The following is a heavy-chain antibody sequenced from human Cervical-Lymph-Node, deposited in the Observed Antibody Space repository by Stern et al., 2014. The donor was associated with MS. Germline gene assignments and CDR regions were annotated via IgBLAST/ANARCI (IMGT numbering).Heavy chain of an antibody. CDR1: GYTFTDYY. Sequence: VHLVESGAALKKPGTSVRVSCQTSGYTFTDYYIHWVRQAPGQGLEWMGRINPDSGGSTYAQKFQGRVTMTRDTSRNTAYMELSSLRSDDTAMFYCTRDLVGTDAFDVWGQGTLVIVSS. CDR2: INPDSGGS. J-gene: IGHJ3*01. V-gene: IGHV1-2*06. CDR3: TRDLVGTDAFDV. D-gene: IGHD1-14*01.